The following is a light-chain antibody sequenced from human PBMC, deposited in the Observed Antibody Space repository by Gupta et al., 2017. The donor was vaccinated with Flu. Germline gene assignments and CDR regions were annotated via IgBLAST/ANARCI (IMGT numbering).Light chain of an antibody. V-gene: IGLV2-14*01. CDR3: SSYTSSSTFVV. CDR2: EVS. CDR1: SSDVGGYNY. J-gene: IGLJ2*01. Sequence: SALPPPAPVSGSPGQSTPISCPGTSSDVGGYNYVSWYQQHPGKAPKLMIYEVSNRPSGVSNRFSGSKSGNTASLTISGLQVEDEADYYCSSYTSSSTFVVFGGGTKLTVL.